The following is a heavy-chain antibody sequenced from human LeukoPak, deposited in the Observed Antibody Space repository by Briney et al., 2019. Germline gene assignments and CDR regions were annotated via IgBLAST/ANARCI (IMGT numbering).Heavy chain of an antibody. CDR1: GGSISTYY. D-gene: IGHD6-13*01. CDR2: IYYSGST. Sequence: SSETLSLTCTVSGGSISTYYWSWIRQPPGKGLEWIGYIYYSGSTNFNPSLTSRVTMSVDTSKNQFSLRLSSVTAADTAVYYCAGGRSSSWYSFLDYWGQGTLVTVSS. J-gene: IGHJ4*02. CDR3: AGGRSSSWYSFLDY. V-gene: IGHV4-59*01.